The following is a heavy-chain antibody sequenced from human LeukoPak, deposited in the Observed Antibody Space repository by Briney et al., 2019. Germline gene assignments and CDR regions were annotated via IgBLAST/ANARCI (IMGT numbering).Heavy chain of an antibody. J-gene: IGHJ4*02. V-gene: IGHV4-34*01. Sequence: PSETLSLTCAVYGGSFSGYYWSWIRQPPGKGLEWIGEINHSGSTNYNPSLKSRVTISVDTSKNQFSLKLSSVTAADTAVYYCARGRWLQLRSFDYWGQGTLVTVSS. CDR2: INHSGST. CDR3: ARGRWLQLRSFDY. CDR1: GGSFSGYY. D-gene: IGHD5-24*01.